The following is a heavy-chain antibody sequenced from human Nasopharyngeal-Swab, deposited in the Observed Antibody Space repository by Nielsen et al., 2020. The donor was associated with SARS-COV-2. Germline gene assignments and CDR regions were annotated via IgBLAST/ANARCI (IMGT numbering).Heavy chain of an antibody. V-gene: IGHV2-5*02. J-gene: IGHJ4*02. D-gene: IGHD6-13*01. CDR1: GFSLSTRGVG. Sequence: SGPTLVKPKQTLTLTCAFSGFSLSTRGVGVGWIRQPPGKALEWLALIYWDDDKRYSPSLKSRLTITKDTSKNQVVLTMTNMDPVDTATYYCAHSEPYSSLWSHFDYWGQGTLVTVSS. CDR3: AHSEPYSSLWSHFDY. CDR2: IYWDDDK.